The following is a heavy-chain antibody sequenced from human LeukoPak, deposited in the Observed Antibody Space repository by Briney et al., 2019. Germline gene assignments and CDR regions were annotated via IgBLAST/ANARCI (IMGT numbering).Heavy chain of an antibody. CDR2: IYSGGST. CDR3: AKDPDLLWFGELLLGY. Sequence: PGGSLRLSCAASGFIVSSNYMSWVRQAPGKGLEWVSVIYSGGSTYYADSVKDRFTISRDNSKNTLYLQMNSLRAEDTAVYYCAKDPDLLWFGELLLGYWGQGTLVTVSS. D-gene: IGHD3-10*01. CDR1: GFIVSSNY. J-gene: IGHJ4*02. V-gene: IGHV3-53*01.